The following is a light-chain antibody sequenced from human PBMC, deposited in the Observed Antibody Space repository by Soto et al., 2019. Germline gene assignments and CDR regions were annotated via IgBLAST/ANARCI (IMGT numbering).Light chain of an antibody. Sequence: DIQRTQSPSTLSASVGDRVTIPCRASQSIRNWLAWYQQKPGKVPKLLIYDASSLASGVPSRFSGSGSGTEFTLTISSLQPEDFAVYYCQHYGYPQWTFGQGTKVDIK. J-gene: IGKJ1*01. CDR1: QSIRNW. CDR2: DAS. V-gene: IGKV1-5*01. CDR3: QHYGYPQWT.